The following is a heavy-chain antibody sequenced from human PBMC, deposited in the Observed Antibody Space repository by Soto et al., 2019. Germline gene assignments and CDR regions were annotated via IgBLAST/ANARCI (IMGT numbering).Heavy chain of an antibody. J-gene: IGHJ2*01. CDR3: TRPNDSGDYDWYFDL. D-gene: IGHD4-17*01. CDR1: GFTFSDSA. Sequence: GGSLRLSCAASGFTFSDSALHLVRQASGRGLEWVGRIRTKVNDYATIYAASVKGRFTISRDDSKNTAYLQMNSLQSEDTAVYYCTRPNDSGDYDWYFDLWGRGTLVTVYS. CDR2: IRTKVNDYAT. V-gene: IGHV3-73*01.